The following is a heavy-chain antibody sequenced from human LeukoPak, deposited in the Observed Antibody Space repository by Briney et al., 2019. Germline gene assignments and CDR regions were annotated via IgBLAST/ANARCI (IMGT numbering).Heavy chain of an antibody. CDR2: ITSSSSAK. Sequence: GGSLRLSCVASGFTFSTYSMNWVRQAPGKGLEWVSYITSSSSAKYYVDSVKGRFTISRDNAENSLYLQMNSLRAEDTAVYYCTRDQEGSDYWGQGTLVTVSS. CDR3: TRDQEGSDY. CDR1: GFTFSTYS. V-gene: IGHV3-48*01. J-gene: IGHJ4*02.